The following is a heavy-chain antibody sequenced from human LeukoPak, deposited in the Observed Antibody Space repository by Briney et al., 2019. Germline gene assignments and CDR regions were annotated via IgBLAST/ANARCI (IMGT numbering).Heavy chain of an antibody. CDR1: GGSISSSSYY. CDR3: ARRGYGAFDY. D-gene: IGHD4-17*01. V-gene: IGHV4-39*01. Sequence: SETLSLTCTVSGGSISSSSYYWGWIRQPPGKGLEWIGSIYYSGSTYYNPSLKSRVTISVDTSKNQFSLKLSSVTAADTAVYYCARRGYGAFDYWGQGTLVTVSS. J-gene: IGHJ4*02. CDR2: IYYSGST.